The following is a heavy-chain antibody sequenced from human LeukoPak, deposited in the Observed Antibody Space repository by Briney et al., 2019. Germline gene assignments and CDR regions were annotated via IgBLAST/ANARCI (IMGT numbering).Heavy chain of an antibody. CDR3: VKLSGSSWVYYYYGMDV. D-gene: IGHD6-13*01. Sequence: GGSLRLSCAASGFTFSSYAMSCVRQAPGKGLEWVSGISSSGGSTYYADSVKGRFTISRGNSKNTLYLQMSSLRTEDTAVYYCVKLSGSSWVYYYYGMDVWSQGTTVTVSS. V-gene: IGHV3-23*01. CDR2: ISSSGGST. J-gene: IGHJ6*02. CDR1: GFTFSSYA.